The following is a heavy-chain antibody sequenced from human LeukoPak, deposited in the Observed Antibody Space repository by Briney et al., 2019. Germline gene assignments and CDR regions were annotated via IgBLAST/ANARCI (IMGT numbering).Heavy chain of an antibody. CDR3: ARLAGPLPNWGLVY. Sequence: SVKVSCKASGGTFSSYAISWVRQAPGQGLEWMGGIIPIFGTANYAQKFQGRVTITTDESTSTAYMELSSLRSEDTAVYYCARLAGPLPNWGLVYWGQGTLVTVSS. CDR2: IIPIFGTA. V-gene: IGHV1-69*05. J-gene: IGHJ4*02. D-gene: IGHD7-27*01. CDR1: GGTFSSYA.